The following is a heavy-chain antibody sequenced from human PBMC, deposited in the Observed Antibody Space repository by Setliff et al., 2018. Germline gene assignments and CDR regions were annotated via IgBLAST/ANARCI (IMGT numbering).Heavy chain of an antibody. CDR1: GFTFSNAW. CDR3: TTPYCLRGKLDAFDI. D-gene: IGHD2-21*01. V-gene: IGHV3-15*07. Sequence: GESLRLSCAASGFTFSNAWMNWVRQAPGKGLEWVGRIKSKTDGGTTDYAAPVKGRFTISRDDSKNTLYLQMNSLKTADTAVYYCTTPYCLRGKLDAFDIWGQGTMVTVSS. J-gene: IGHJ3*02. CDR2: IKSKTDGGTT.